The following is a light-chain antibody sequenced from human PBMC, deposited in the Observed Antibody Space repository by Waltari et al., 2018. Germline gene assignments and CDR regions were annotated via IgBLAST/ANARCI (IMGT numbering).Light chain of an antibody. V-gene: IGLV1-40*01. CDR1: SSNIGGGYD. J-gene: IGLJ3*02. CDR2: GNN. CDR3: QSYGRGLNGLVV. Sequence: QSVLTQPPSVSGAPGQRVTISCSGSSSNIGGGYDVPWYHHLAGTAPHPLIHGNNNRPSGVPDRFSGSKSGTSASLAITGLQAEDESDYYCQSYGRGLNGLVVFGGGTKVTVL.